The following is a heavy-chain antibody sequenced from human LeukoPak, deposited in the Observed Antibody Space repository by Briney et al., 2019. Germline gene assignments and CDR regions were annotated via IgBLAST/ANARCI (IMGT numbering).Heavy chain of an antibody. V-gene: IGHV1-2*02. Sequence: ASVKVSCKASGYTFTGYYMHWVRQAPGQGLEWMGWINPNSGGTNYAQKFQGRVTMTRDTSISTAYMELSRLRSDDTAVYYCARYQVGATTFDYWGQGTLVTVSS. CDR1: GYTFTGYY. CDR2: INPNSGGT. CDR3: ARYQVGATTFDY. D-gene: IGHD1-26*01. J-gene: IGHJ4*02.